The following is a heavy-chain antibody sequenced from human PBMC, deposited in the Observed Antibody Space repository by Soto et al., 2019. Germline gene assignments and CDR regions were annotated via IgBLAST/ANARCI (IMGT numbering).Heavy chain of an antibody. CDR3: ARENCSSTSCYGWFDT. D-gene: IGHD2-2*01. Sequence: ASVKVSCKASGYTFTGYYMHWVRQAPGQGLEWMGWINPNSGGTNYAQKFQGRVTMTRDTSISTAYMELSRLRSDDTAVYYCARENCSSTSCYGWFDTWGQGTLVTVSS. J-gene: IGHJ5*02. CDR2: INPNSGGT. V-gene: IGHV1-2*02. CDR1: GYTFTGYY.